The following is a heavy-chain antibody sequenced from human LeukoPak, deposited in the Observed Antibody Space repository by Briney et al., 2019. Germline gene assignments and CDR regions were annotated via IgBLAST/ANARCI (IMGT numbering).Heavy chain of an antibody. CDR3: ARGRLNIVATIGHYYYYMDV. CDR2: INHSGST. CDR1: GGFVSSYY. D-gene: IGHD5-12*01. Sequence: PSETLSLTCNVSGGFVSSYYWSWIRQPPGKGLEWIGEINHSGSTNYNPSLKSRVTISVDTSKNQFSLKLSSVTAADTAVYYCARGRLNIVATIGHYYYYMDVWGKGTTVTVSS. V-gene: IGHV4-34*01. J-gene: IGHJ6*03.